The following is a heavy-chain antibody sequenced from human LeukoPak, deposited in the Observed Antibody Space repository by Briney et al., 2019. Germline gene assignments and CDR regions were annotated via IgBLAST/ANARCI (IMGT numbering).Heavy chain of an antibody. CDR1: GFTFSSHW. D-gene: IGHD1/OR15-1a*01. CDR2: IDPTGFIT. J-gene: IGHJ4*02. V-gene: IGHV1-46*01. CDR3: VRENNFNYKNFDY. Sequence: ASVKVSCKASGFTFSSHWMHWVRQAPGQGLEWLGLIDPTGFITVYAQRFQGRLSVTSDASAGTISMELRSLTSENTAVYYCVRENNFNYKNFDYWGPGTLVTVSS.